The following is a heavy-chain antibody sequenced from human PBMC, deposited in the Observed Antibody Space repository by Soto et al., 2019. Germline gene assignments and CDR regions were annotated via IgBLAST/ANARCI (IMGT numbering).Heavy chain of an antibody. V-gene: IGHV3-23*01. J-gene: IGHJ4*02. D-gene: IGHD2-2*01. CDR1: GFTFSSYA. Sequence: PGGSLRLSCAASGFTFSSYAMSWVRHAPGKGLECVSAISGSGGSTYYADSVKGRFTISRDNSKNTLYLQMNSLRAEDTAVYYCAKDLHLGYCSRTRCYFYWGQGPLVTVSS. CDR2: ISGSGGST. CDR3: AKDLHLGYCSRTRCYFY.